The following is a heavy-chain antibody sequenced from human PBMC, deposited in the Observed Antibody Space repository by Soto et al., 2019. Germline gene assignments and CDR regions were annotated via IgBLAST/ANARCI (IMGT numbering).Heavy chain of an antibody. Sequence: NPGGSLRLSCAASGFTFSSYIMNWVRQSPGKGLEWVSSISSSSSYIYYADSVKGRFTISRDNAKNSLYLQMNSLRAEDTAVYYCARDLSIAARPGVWFDPWGQGTLVTVSS. CDR1: GFTFSSYI. CDR2: ISSSSSYI. D-gene: IGHD6-6*01. J-gene: IGHJ5*02. V-gene: IGHV3-21*01. CDR3: ARDLSIAARPGVWFDP.